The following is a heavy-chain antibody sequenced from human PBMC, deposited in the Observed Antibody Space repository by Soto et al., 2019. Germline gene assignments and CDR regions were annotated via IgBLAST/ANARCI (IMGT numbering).Heavy chain of an antibody. CDR1: GFTFSSYS. D-gene: IGHD3-3*01. J-gene: IGHJ4*02. Sequence: EVQLLESGGGFVQPGGSLRLSCVASGFTFSSYSMSWARQAPGKGLEWVSAISGSAGSTYYADSVKGRFTISRDNSKDSLFLQMDTLRADDTALYYVAKNTVFTTSTIYLDHWGEGTLVTFSS. CDR3: AKNTVFTTSTIYLDH. V-gene: IGHV3-23*01. CDR2: ISGSAGST.